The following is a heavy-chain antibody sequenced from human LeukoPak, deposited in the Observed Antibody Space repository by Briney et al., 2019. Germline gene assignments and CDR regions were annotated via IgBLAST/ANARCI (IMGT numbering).Heavy chain of an antibody. V-gene: IGHV1-2*02. CDR1: GYTFTGYY. J-gene: IGHJ4*02. D-gene: IGHD4/OR15-4a*01. CDR2: INPNSGGT. CDR3: ARDRHVDPPIGAFDY. Sequence: ASVKVSCKASGYTFTGYYMHWVRQAPGQGLEWMGWINPNSGGTNYAQKFQGRVTMTRDTSISTAYMELSRLRSDDTAVYYCARDRHVDPPIGAFDYWGQGTLVTVSS.